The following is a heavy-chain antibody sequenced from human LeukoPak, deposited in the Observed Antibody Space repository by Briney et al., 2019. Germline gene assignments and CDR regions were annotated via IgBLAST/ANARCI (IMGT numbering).Heavy chain of an antibody. V-gene: IGHV1-69*05. Sequence: SVKVSCKASGGTFSSYAISWVRQAPGHGLEWMGGIIPIFGTANYAQKFQGRVTITTDESTSTAYMELSSLRSEDTAVYYCATFDYSNEYYYYYYMDVWGKGTTVTVSS. CDR2: IIPIFGTA. CDR1: GGTFSSYA. CDR3: ATFDYSNEYYYYYYMDV. D-gene: IGHD4-11*01. J-gene: IGHJ6*03.